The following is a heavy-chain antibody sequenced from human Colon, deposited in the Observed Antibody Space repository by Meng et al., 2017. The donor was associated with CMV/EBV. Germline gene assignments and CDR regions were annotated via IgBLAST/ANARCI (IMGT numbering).Heavy chain of an antibody. CDR1: YTVTSYG. J-gene: IGHJ4*02. CDR2: ISAYNGNT. Sequence: YTVTSYGISWVRQAPGQGLEWMGWISAYNGNTNYAQKLQGRVTMTTDTSTSTAYMELRSLRSDDTAVYYCARVSASDFWSGYSSFDYWGQGTLVTVSS. CDR3: ARVSASDFWSGYSSFDY. V-gene: IGHV1-18*01. D-gene: IGHD3-3*01.